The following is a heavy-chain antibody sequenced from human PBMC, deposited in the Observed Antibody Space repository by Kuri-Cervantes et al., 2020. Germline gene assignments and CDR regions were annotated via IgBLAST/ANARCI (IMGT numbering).Heavy chain of an antibody. CDR2: ISSSSNTI. J-gene: IGHJ6*02. V-gene: IGHV3-48*02. Sequence: GGSLRLSCAASGFTFSSYSMNWVRQAPGKGLEWVSYISSSSNTIYYADSVKGRFTISRDNAKNSLYLRMNSLRDEDTAVYYCARDPGSGSYQYYYYGMDVWGQGTTVTVSS. CDR3: ARDPGSGSYQYYYYGMDV. CDR1: GFTFSSYS. D-gene: IGHD3-10*01.